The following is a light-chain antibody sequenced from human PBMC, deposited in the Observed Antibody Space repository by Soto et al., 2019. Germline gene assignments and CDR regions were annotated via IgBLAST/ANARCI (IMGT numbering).Light chain of an antibody. CDR2: RNN. Sequence: QSVLTQPPSASGTPGQRVTISCSGSSSNIGSNYVYWYQQLPGTAPKLLIYRNNQRPSGVPDRFSGSKSGTSASLAISGLRSEDEAEYYCAAWDDSLSGLWLFGGGTKLTVL. V-gene: IGLV1-47*01. CDR3: AAWDDSLSGLWL. J-gene: IGLJ3*02. CDR1: SSNIGSNY.